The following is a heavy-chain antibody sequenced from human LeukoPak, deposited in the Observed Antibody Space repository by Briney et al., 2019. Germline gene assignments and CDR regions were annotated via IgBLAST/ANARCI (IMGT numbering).Heavy chain of an antibody. CDR2: IYYSGST. CDR3: ARATVTTLAFDI. Sequence: SETLSLTCTVPGGSISSGDYSWSWIRQPPGKGLEWIGYIYYSGSTYYNPSLKSRVTISVDTSKNQFSLKLGSVTAADTAAYYCARATVTTLAFDIWGQGTMVTVSS. J-gene: IGHJ3*02. D-gene: IGHD4-17*01. V-gene: IGHV4-30-4*01. CDR1: GGSISSGDYS.